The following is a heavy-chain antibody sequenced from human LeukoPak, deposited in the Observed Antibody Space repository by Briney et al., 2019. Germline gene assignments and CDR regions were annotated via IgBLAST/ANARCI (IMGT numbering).Heavy chain of an antibody. Sequence: GGSLRLSCAASGFTFSSYAMSWVRQAPGKGLEWVSGISGSGGSTYYAVSVKGRFTISRDNSKNTLYLQMNSLRAEDTAVYYCAKEEGFGDYGDYDSLDYWGQGTLVTVSS. D-gene: IGHD4-17*01. J-gene: IGHJ4*02. CDR3: AKEEGFGDYGDYDSLDY. V-gene: IGHV3-23*01. CDR1: GFTFSSYA. CDR2: ISGSGGST.